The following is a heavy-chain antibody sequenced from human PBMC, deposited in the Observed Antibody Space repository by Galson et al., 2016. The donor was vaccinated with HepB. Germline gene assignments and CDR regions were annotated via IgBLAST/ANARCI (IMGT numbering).Heavy chain of an antibody. D-gene: IGHD3-22*01. J-gene: IGHJ4*02. V-gene: IGHV3-30*18. CDR2: ISYDGSNK. CDR1: GFTFSRYG. Sequence: SLRLSCAVSGFTFSRYGMYWVRQAPAKGLEWVALISYDGSNKYYADSVKGRFTISRDNSKNTLYLQMNSLRAEDTAVYYCAKEGWYYDGSGCRFDHWGQGTLVTVSS. CDR3: AKEGWYYDGSGCRFDH.